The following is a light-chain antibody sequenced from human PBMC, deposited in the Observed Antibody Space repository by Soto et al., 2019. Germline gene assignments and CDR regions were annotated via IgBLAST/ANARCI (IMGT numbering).Light chain of an antibody. Sequence: EIVLTQSPGTLSLSPGEGATLSCRASQRVSSNYLAWYQQKHGQAPRLLIYGASSRATGIPDRFSGSGSGRDFTLTISRLEPEDCAVYYCQQYGTSPFTFGPGTKVDIK. J-gene: IGKJ3*01. CDR2: GAS. CDR3: QQYGTSPFT. CDR1: QRVSSNY. V-gene: IGKV3-20*01.